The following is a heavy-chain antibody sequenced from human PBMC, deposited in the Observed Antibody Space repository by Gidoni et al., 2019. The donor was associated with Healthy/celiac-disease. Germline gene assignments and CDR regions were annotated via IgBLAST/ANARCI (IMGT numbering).Heavy chain of an antibody. CDR3: ARAPHSRRWFDP. CDR1: GGSISSGSYY. Sequence: QVQLHASGPGLVQPSQTLSLPCTVTGGSISSGSYYWSWLRQPAGKGLEWIGRIYTSGSTNYNPSLKSRVTISVDTSKNQFSLKLSSVTAADTAVYYCARAPHSRRWFDPWGQGTLVTVSS. CDR2: IYTSGST. V-gene: IGHV4-61*02. J-gene: IGHJ5*02. D-gene: IGHD2-15*01.